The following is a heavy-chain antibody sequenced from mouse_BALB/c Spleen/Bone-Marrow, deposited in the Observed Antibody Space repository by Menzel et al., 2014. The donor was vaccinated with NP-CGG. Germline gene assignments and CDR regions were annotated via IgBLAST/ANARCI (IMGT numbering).Heavy chain of an antibody. CDR3: ARHAYYDQTEVSFVY. J-gene: IGHJ3*01. V-gene: IGHV5-9-2*01. CDR1: GFIFSSYG. Sequence: EVKLVESGGGLVKHGGSLKLSCAASGFIFSSYGMSWVRQTPEKRLEWVATISGGGSYTFYPDSVKGRFTVSRDNAKNNLYLQMSSLRSEDTALYYCARHAYYDQTEVSFVYWGRGTLVTVSA. CDR2: ISGGGSYT. D-gene: IGHD2-4*01.